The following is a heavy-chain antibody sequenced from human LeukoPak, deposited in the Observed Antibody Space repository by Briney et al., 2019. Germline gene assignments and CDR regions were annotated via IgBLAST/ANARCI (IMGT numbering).Heavy chain of an antibody. CDR3: ARRGRGDVDHCFDY. CDR2: ICPSDSDT. V-gene: IGHV5-51*01. J-gene: IGHJ4*02. D-gene: IGHD5-24*01. Sequence: GEPLKISCKGSGYSFTNYWIGWVRQMPGKGLEWMGVICPSDSDTRYSPSFQGQVTISADKSISTAYLQWSSLKASDTAMYYCARRGRGDVDHCFDYWGQGTLVTVSS. CDR1: GYSFTNYW.